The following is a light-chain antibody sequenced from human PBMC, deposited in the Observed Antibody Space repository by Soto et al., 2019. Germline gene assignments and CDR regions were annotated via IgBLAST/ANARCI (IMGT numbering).Light chain of an antibody. J-gene: IGKJ2*01. V-gene: IGKV1-5*01. CDR1: QSISSW. CDR3: QQYDNYLYT. Sequence: DIQVTQSPSTLSASVGDRVTITCRASQSISSWLAWYQQKPGKAPKLLIYDAYSLESGVPSRFSGSGSETEFTLTISSLQPDDFATYYCQQYDNYLYTFGQGTKLEIK. CDR2: DAY.